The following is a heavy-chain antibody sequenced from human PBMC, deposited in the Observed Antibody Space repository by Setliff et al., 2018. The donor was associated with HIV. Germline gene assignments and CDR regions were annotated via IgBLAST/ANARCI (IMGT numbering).Heavy chain of an antibody. V-gene: IGHV3-15*01. Sequence: GGSLRLSCAASGFSFSHAWMSWVRRAPGKGLEWLGRIKSNADGGTTDYAAPVKGRITISRDDSKNTLYLQMNSLKTEDTAVYYCAKGRGVGATTALDYWGQGTLVTVSS. CDR1: GFSFSHAW. CDR3: AKGRGVGATTALDY. CDR2: IKSNADGGTT. D-gene: IGHD1-26*01. J-gene: IGHJ4*02.